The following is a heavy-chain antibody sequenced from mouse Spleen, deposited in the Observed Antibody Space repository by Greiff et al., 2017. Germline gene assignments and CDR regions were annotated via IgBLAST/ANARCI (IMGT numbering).Heavy chain of an antibody. CDR1: GFSLTSYG. Sequence: VKLKETGPGLVAPSQSLSITCTVSGFSLTSYGVHWVRQPPGKGLEWLVVIWSDGSTNYNSALKSRLSISKDNSKSQVFLKMNSLQTDDTAMYYCARQDGKGDYFDYWGQGTTLTVSS. CDR2: IWSDGST. D-gene: IGHD2-3*01. CDR3: ARQDGKGDYFDY. V-gene: IGHV2-6-1*01. J-gene: IGHJ2*01.